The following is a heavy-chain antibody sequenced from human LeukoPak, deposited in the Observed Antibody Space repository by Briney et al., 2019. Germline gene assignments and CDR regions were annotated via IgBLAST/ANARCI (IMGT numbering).Heavy chain of an antibody. CDR1: GFTFSNYW. Sequence: HPGGSLRLSCAASGFTFSNYWMTWVRQAPGKGLEWVANIREDGSDKYYVDSVKGRFTISRDNAKNSLSLQMDSLRVEDTGVYYCVRDDNLFDYWGQGTLVTVSS. CDR3: VRDDNLFDY. V-gene: IGHV3-7*01. D-gene: IGHD1-1*01. J-gene: IGHJ4*02. CDR2: IREDGSDK.